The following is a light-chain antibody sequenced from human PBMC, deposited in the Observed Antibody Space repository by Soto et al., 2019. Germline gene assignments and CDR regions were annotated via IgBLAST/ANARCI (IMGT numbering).Light chain of an antibody. CDR3: QQRSNWPIT. J-gene: IGKJ5*01. Sequence: IVLTQSPATLSLSPGGRATLSCRASQNINRYLAWYHQKPGQPPRLLIYDASTRATGIPARFSGSGSGTDFTLTISSLEPEDFAVYYCQQRSNWPITVGQGTRLEIK. V-gene: IGKV3-11*01. CDR1: QNINRY. CDR2: DAS.